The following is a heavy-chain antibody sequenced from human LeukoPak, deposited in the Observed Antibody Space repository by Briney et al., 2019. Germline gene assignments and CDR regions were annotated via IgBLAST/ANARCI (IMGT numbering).Heavy chain of an antibody. CDR2: INQDGSER. J-gene: IGHJ3*02. CDR3: TRHIGPRFGEVNAFDI. CDR1: GFTFTKYW. V-gene: IGHV3-7*03. Sequence: GGSLRLSCAASGFTFTKYWMTWVRQDPGKGLEWVANINQDGSERFYVDSVKGRFTISRDNAKNSLYLQMNSLKTEDTAVYYCTRHIGPRFGEVNAFDIWGQGTMVTVSS. D-gene: IGHD3-10*01.